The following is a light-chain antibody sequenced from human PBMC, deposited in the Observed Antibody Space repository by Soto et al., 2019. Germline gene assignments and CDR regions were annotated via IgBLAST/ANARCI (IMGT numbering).Light chain of an antibody. J-gene: IGKJ5*01. Sequence: EVLMTQSPDTLYVSPGERVTLSCRASQSVSDNLAWYQQKPGQGPRLLVYRASTRTLGIPARFSGSESGTECTLTISSLQSEDFAVYYCQQYNSWPITFGQGTRLEI. CDR3: QQYNSWPIT. CDR2: RAS. CDR1: QSVSDN. V-gene: IGKV3-15*01.